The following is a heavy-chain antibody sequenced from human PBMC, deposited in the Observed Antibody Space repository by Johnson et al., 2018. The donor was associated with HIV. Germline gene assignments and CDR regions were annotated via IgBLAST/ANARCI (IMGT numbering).Heavy chain of an antibody. CDR3: AREGPGTTGVDAFDI. D-gene: IGHD1-14*01. CDR1: GFTFSSYA. V-gene: IGHV3-72*01. Sequence: VQLVESGGGLVQPGGSLRLSCAASGFTFSSYAMSWVRQAPGKGLEWVGRTRNKANSYTTEYAASVKGRFTISRDDSKNSLYLQMNSLKTEDTAVYYCAREGPGTTGVDAFDIWGQGTMVTVSS. CDR2: TRNKANSYTT. J-gene: IGHJ3*02.